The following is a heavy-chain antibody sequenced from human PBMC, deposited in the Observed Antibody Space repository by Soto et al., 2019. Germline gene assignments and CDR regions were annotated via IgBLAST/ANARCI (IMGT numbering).Heavy chain of an antibody. Sequence: PAETLSLTCAVSGGSFSGFYWTWIRQPPGEGLEWIGEINHSGTTNFDPSLVSRITISLGATKKHFSLMLTSMPGADAAVYYCARAGRTLVTSYGLDVWGQGTPVTVSS. D-gene: IGHD2-21*02. J-gene: IGHJ6*02. CDR2: INHSGTT. V-gene: IGHV4-34*01. CDR1: GGSFSGFY. CDR3: ARAGRTLVTSYGLDV.